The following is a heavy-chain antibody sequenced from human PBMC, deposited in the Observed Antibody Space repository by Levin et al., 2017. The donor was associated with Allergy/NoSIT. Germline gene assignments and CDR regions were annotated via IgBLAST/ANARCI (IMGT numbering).Heavy chain of an antibody. J-gene: IGHJ4*02. V-gene: IGHV3-23*01. Sequence: GGSLRLSCAASGFTFSSYAMSWVRQAPGKGLEWVSAISGSGGSTYYADSVKGRFTISRDNSKNTLYLQMNSLRAEDTAVYYCAKDRDSGGSCYGPCGGGDYWGQGTLVTVSS. D-gene: IGHD2-15*01. CDR3: AKDRDSGGSCYGPCGGGDY. CDR2: ISGSGGST. CDR1: GFTFSSYA.